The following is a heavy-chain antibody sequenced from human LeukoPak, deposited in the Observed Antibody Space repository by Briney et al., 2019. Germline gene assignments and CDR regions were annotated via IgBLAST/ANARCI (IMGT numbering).Heavy chain of an antibody. V-gene: IGHV1-2*06. J-gene: IGHJ4*02. CDR1: GYTFTGYY. Sequence: ASVKVSCKASGYTFTGYYMHWVRQAPGQGLEWMGRINPNSGGTNSAQKFQGRVTMTSDTSISTAYMELSRLRSDGTALYYCARAPRMVITPIYFDYWGQGTLVTVSS. CDR2: INPNSGGT. D-gene: IGHD4/OR15-4a*01. CDR3: ARAPRMVITPIYFDY.